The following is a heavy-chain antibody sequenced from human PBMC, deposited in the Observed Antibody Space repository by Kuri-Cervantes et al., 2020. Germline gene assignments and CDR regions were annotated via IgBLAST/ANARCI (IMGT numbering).Heavy chain of an antibody. V-gene: IGHV1-18*01. J-gene: IGHJ5*02. CDR2: IIAYNGNT. CDR3: ARGLLQYFNWTLNWFDH. D-gene: IGHD3-9*01. Sequence: ASAKVFCKASGYTFTSYGISWVRQAPGQGLEWMGWIIAYNGNTNYAQKLQGRVSMTTETSTNTAYKELRSLMSDDTTVYYYARGLLQYFNWTLNWFDHWGQGTLVTVSS. CDR1: GYTFTSYG.